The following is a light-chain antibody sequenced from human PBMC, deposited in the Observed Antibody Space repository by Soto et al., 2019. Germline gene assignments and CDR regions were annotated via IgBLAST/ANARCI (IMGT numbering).Light chain of an antibody. CDR3: QQSYSTPWT. CDR1: QSISSY. CDR2: AAS. V-gene: IGKV1-39*01. J-gene: IGKJ1*01. Sequence: IPITQSPSSLSASVGDRVTITCRASQSISSYLNWYQQKQGKAPKLLIYAASSLQSGVPSRFSGSGSGTDFTITISSLKPEDFATYYCQQSYSTPWTFGQGTKVDIK.